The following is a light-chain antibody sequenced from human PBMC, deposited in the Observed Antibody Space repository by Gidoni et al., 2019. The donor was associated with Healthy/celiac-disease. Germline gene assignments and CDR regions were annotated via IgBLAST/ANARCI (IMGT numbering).Light chain of an antibody. CDR3: SSYTSSSILYV. CDR2: EVS. V-gene: IGLV2-14*01. Sequence: QSALTQPASVSGSPGQSITISCTGTSSDVGGYNYVSWYQQHPGKAPKLMIYEVSNRPSGVPDRFSGSKSGNTASLTISGLQAEDEADYYCSSYTSSSILYVFGTRTKVTVL. CDR1: SSDVGGYNY. J-gene: IGLJ1*01.